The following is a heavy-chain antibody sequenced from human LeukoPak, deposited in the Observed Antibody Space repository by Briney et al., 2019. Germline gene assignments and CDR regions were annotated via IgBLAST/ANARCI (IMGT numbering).Heavy chain of an antibody. J-gene: IGHJ6*03. D-gene: IGHD1-7*01. CDR2: IIPIFGTA. Sequence: ASVKVSCKASGGTFSSYAISWVRQAPGQGLEWMGGIIPIFGTANYAQKFQGRVTITADKSTSTAYMELSSLRSEDTAVYYCARDRPYNWNYGGYYYYYYYMDVWGKGTTVTVSS. CDR1: GGTFSSYA. CDR3: ARDRPYNWNYGGYYYYYYYMDV. V-gene: IGHV1-69*06.